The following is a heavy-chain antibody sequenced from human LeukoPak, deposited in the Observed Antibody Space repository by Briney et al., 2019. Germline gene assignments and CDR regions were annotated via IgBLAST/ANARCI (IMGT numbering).Heavy chain of an antibody. J-gene: IGHJ4*02. Sequence: PGGSLRLSCAASGFTFSSYGMHWVRQAPGKGLEWVAFIRYDGSNKYYADSVKGRFTISRDNSKNTLYLQMNSLRAEDTAVYYCAKALHEGRGAYPIYYFDYWAREPWSPSPQ. D-gene: IGHD3-10*01. V-gene: IGHV3-30*02. CDR2: IRYDGSNK. CDR1: GFTFSSYG. CDR3: AKALHEGRGAYPIYYFDY.